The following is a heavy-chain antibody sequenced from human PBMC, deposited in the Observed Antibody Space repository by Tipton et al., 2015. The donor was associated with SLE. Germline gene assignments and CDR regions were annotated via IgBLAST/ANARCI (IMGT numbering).Heavy chain of an antibody. Sequence: TLSLTCTVSGGSISSYYWSWIRQPPGKGLEWIGYIYTSGSTNYNPSLKSRVTISVDTSKNQFSLKLSSVTAAGTAVYYCARGVVPGWFDPWGQGTLVTVSS. J-gene: IGHJ5*02. CDR2: IYTSGST. D-gene: IGHD3-3*01. CDR3: ARGVVPGWFDP. V-gene: IGHV4-59*01. CDR1: GGSISSYY.